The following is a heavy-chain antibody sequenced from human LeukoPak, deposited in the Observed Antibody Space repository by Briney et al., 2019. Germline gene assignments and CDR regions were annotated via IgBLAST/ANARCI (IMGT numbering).Heavy chain of an antibody. J-gene: IGHJ4*02. CDR3: ARDVDPYYFDY. Sequence: ASVKVSCKASGYTFTNFGISWVRQAPGQGLEWMGWINPNSGGTNYAQKFQGRVTMTRDTSISTAYMELSRLRSDDTAVYYCARDVDPYYFDYWGQGTLVTVSS. D-gene: IGHD5-12*01. CDR1: GYTFTNFG. V-gene: IGHV1-2*02. CDR2: INPNSGGT.